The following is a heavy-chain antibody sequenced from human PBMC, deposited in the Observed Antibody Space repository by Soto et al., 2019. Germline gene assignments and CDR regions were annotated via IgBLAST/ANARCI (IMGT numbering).Heavy chain of an antibody. CDR1: GGAFWNYA. CDR2: IIPMYVTA. J-gene: IGHJ3*02. D-gene: IGHD5-12*01. CDR3: ARLVATRTPALDI. Sequence: QVHLVQSGAEVKKPGSSVKVSCKSSGGAFWNYAFSWVRQAPGEGPEWMGGIIPMYVTAKHAQKYRGRLTSTADESTNRLDMELPSLRFDDTPGYYCARLVATRTPALDIWGQGTLVSVSS. V-gene: IGHV1-69*01.